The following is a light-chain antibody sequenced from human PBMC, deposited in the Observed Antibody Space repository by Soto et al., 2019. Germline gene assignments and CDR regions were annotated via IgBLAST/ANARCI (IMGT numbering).Light chain of an antibody. V-gene: IGKV4-1*01. CDR1: QRVLYSSNNKNY. Sequence: DILRSKSPESLAVSLGEGATINCKSSQRVLYSSNNKNYLAWYQQKPGQPPKLLIYWASIRESGVPDRFSGSGSGTDFTLTISSLHAEDVAVYYCQQYYNYPPWTFRQGTKVDIK. CDR3: QQYYNYPPWT. J-gene: IGKJ1*01. CDR2: WAS.